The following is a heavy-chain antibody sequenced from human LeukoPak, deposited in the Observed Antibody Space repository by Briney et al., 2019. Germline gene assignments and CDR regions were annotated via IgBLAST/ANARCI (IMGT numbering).Heavy chain of an antibody. CDR3: ARAAYNSSPDY. Sequence: PGGSLRLSCAASGFTFSDYYMSWIRQAPGKGLEWVSYISTSGRTMFYADSVRGRFAISRDNAKNSLYLQMNSLRDEDTAVYYCARAAYNSSPDYWGQGTLVTVSS. CDR1: GFTFSDYY. D-gene: IGHD6-13*01. V-gene: IGHV3-11*04. CDR2: ISTSGRTM. J-gene: IGHJ4*02.